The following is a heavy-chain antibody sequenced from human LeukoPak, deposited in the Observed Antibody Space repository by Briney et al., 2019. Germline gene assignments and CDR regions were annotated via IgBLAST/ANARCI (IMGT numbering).Heavy chain of an antibody. CDR2: IYYSGST. CDR3: ARGGIAVAGTDY. V-gene: IGHV4-61*01. Sequence: SETLSLTCTVSGGSVSSGSYYWSWIRQPPGKGLEWIGYIYYSGSTNYNPSLKSRVTISVDTSKNQFSLKLSSVTAADTAVYYCARGGIAVAGTDYWGQGTPVTVSS. CDR1: GGSVSSGSYY. J-gene: IGHJ4*02. D-gene: IGHD6-19*01.